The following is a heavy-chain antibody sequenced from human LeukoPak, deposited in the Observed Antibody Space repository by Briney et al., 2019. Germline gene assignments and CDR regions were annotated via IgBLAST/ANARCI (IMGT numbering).Heavy chain of an antibody. Sequence: PSESLSLTCSVSNGSISTYYWSWIRQSPGKGLEWIGYISYGGATTFNPSPKRRLTISVKSPTNHSPLRLTSLTAADTALYYCARHGGTLDYFDSWGPGSLVTVSS. CDR1: NGSISTYY. V-gene: IGHV4-59*08. J-gene: IGHJ4*02. CDR2: ISYGGAT. D-gene: IGHD1-26*01. CDR3: ARHGGTLDYFDS.